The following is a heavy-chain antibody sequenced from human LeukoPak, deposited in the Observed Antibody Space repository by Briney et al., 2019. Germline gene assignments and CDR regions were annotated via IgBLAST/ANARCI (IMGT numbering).Heavy chain of an antibody. V-gene: IGHV1-2*02. D-gene: IGHD3-3*01. CDR1: GYTFTGYC. Sequence: ASVKVSCKASGYTFTGYCMHWVRQAPGQGLEWMGWINPNSGGTNYAQKFQGRVTMTRDTSISTAYMELSRLRSDDTAVYYCARIKSHYDFWSGYYPGDYWGQGTLVTVSS. CDR2: INPNSGGT. J-gene: IGHJ4*02. CDR3: ARIKSHYDFWSGYYPGDY.